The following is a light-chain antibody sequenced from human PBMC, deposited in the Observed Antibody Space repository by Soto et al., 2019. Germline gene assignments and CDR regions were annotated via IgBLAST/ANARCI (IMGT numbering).Light chain of an antibody. CDR2: DVS. CDR3: CTYTSSSTRV. V-gene: IGLV2-14*01. CDR1: SSDIGGYNY. J-gene: IGLJ3*02. Sequence: QSALTQPASVSGSPGQSITISCTVTSSDIGGYNYVSWYQQHPGKVPKLMIYDVSNRPSGVSNRFSGSKSRNPASLTLSGLQGEDEAEYYCCTYTSSSTRVFGGGTKLTVL.